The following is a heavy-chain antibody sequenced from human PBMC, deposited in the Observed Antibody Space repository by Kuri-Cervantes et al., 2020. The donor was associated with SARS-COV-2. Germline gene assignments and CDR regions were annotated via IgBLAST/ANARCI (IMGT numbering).Heavy chain of an antibody. CDR1: GGSFSGYY. Sequence: GSLRLSCAVYGGSFSGYYWSWIRQPPGKGLEWIGEINHSGSTYYNPSLKSRVTISVDTSKNQFSLKLSSVTAADTAVYYCARHSKVLRFLEWLLDWGQGTLVTVSS. D-gene: IGHD3-3*01. J-gene: IGHJ4*02. CDR2: INHSGST. CDR3: ARHSKVLRFLEWLLD. V-gene: IGHV4-34*01.